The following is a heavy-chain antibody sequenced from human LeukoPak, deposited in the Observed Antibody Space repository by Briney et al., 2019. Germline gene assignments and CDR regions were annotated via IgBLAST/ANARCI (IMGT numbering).Heavy chain of an antibody. J-gene: IGHJ5*02. CDR2: ISYDGSNK. CDR3: AKDREVVTHGGFDP. CDR1: GFTFSSYG. D-gene: IGHD2-21*02. Sequence: GRSLRLSCAASGFTFSSYGMHWVRQAPGKGLEWVAVISYDGSNKYYADSVKGRFTISRDNSKNTLYLQMNSLRAEDTAVYYCAKDREVVTHGGFDPWGQGTLVTVSS. V-gene: IGHV3-30*18.